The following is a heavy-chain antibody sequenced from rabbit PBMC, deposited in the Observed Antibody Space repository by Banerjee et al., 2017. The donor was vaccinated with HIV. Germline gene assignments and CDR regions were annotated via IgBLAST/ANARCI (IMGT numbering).Heavy chain of an antibody. V-gene: IGHV1S45*01. D-gene: IGHD1-1*01. J-gene: IGHJ4*01. CDR3: ARYSTSGDSNL. Sequence: QEQLEESGGGLVQPEGSLTLTCKASGFDLSSYYYMCWVRQAPGKGLEWIGCIYAGSSGSTYYASWAKGRFTISKTSSTTVTLQMTSLTAADTATYFCARYSTSGDSNLWGQGTLVTVS. CDR2: IYAGSSGST. CDR1: GFDLSSYYY.